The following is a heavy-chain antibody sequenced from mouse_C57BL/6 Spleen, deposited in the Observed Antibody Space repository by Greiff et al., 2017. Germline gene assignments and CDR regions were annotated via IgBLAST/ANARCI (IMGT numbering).Heavy chain of an antibody. V-gene: IGHV1-63*01. CDR3: ARWGGNAFDY. CDR2: IYPGGGYT. D-gene: IGHD1-1*02. CDR1: GYTFTNYW. J-gene: IGHJ2*01. Sequence: VKLMESGAELVRPGTSVKMSCKASGYTFTNYWIGWAKQRPGHGLEWIGDIYPGGGYTNYNEKFKGKATLTADKSSSTAYMQFSSLTSEDSAIYYCARWGGNAFDYWGQGTTLTVSS.